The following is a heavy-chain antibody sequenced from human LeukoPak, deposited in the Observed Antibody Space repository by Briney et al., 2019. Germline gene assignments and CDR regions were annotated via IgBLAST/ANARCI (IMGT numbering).Heavy chain of an antibody. CDR2: INHSGST. Sequence: SETLSLTCAVYGGSFSGYYWSWIRQPPGKGLEWIGEINHSGSTNYNPSLKSRVTISVDTSKNQFSLKVSSVTAADTAVYYCARGRYCSGGSCSGAFDYWGQGTLVTVSS. J-gene: IGHJ4*02. CDR1: GGSFSGYY. V-gene: IGHV4-34*01. CDR3: ARGRYCSGGSCSGAFDY. D-gene: IGHD2-15*01.